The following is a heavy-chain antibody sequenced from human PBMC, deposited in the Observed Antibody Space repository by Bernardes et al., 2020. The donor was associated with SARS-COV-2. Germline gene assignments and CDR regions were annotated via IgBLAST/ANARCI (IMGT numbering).Heavy chain of an antibody. CDR1: GSCCTSSA. CDR3: AKGDDFLTGYYFDC. Sequence: ETLSLSCRPPGSCCTSSAMRRVRKAPGKGFEWGSGLSGSGGSTYYADSVKGRFTISRDNSKNTLYLQMNSLRAEDTAIYYCAKGDDFLTGYYFDCWGQGTLVTVSS. J-gene: IGHJ4*02. CDR2: LSGSGGST. V-gene: IGHV3-23*01. D-gene: IGHD3-9*01.